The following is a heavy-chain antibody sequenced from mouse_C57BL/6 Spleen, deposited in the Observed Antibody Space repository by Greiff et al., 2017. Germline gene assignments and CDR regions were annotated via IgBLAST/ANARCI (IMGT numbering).Heavy chain of an antibody. CDR1: GFSLTSYG. Sequence: VKLQESGPGLVQPSQSLSITCTVSGFSLTSYGVHWVRQSPGKGLEWLGVIWRGGSTDYNAAFMSRLSITKDNSKSQVFFKMNSLQADDTAIYYCAKSGGYGYYAMDYWGQGTSVTVSS. CDR2: IWRGGST. D-gene: IGHD2-2*01. V-gene: IGHV2-5*01. J-gene: IGHJ4*01. CDR3: AKSGGYGYYAMDY.